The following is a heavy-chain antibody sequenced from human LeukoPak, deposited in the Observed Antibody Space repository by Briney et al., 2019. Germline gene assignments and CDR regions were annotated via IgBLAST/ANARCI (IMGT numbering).Heavy chain of an antibody. J-gene: IGHJ4*02. V-gene: IGHV3-33*08. CDR2: IWFGGTKN. D-gene: IGHD6-19*01. CDR3: ARPRLRSGWYLFDY. CDR1: GFSFSSHG. Sequence: GGSLRLSCAASGFSFSSHGMHWVRQAPGKGLEWVAVIWFGGTKNFYADSVRGRFTISRDNSKNMLYLQMNSLRAEDTAVYYCARPRLRSGWYLFDYWGQGTLVTVSS.